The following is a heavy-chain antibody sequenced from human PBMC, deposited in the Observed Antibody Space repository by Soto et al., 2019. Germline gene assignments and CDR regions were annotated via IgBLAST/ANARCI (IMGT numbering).Heavy chain of an antibody. D-gene: IGHD1-1*01. J-gene: IGHJ4*02. Sequence: GGSLRLSCSVSGFTFSAYWMHWVRQVPGKGLTWVSRISDDGSTATYADSVKGRFVISRDNAKNSLYLEMNTLRADDSGLYYCARGPRVSSTGTGAHWGRGTLVTV. CDR3: ARGPRVSSTGTGAH. V-gene: IGHV3-74*01. CDR2: ISDDGSTA. CDR1: GFTFSAYW.